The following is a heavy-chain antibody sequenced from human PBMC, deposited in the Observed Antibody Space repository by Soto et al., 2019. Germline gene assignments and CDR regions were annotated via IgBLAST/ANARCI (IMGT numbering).Heavy chain of an antibody. J-gene: IGHJ4*02. CDR3: ARVPLRFVVADPY. V-gene: IGHV3-48*02. Sequence: GGSLRLSCAASGFTFYDYTMHWVRQAPGKGLEWVSHISSSGGSTYYADSVKGRFTISRDNAKNSLYLQMNSLRDEDTAVYYCARVPLRFVVADPYWGQGTLVTVSS. CDR2: ISSSGGST. D-gene: IGHD5-12*01. CDR1: GFTFYDYT.